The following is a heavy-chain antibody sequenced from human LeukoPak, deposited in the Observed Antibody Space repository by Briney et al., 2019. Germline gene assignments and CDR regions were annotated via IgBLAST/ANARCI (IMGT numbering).Heavy chain of an antibody. Sequence: GESLRISCQGSGYSFTSYWISWVRQMPEKGLEWMGRIDPSDSYTNYSPSFQGHVTISADKSISTAYLQWSSLKASDTAMYYCARIASGCSGGSCYSSPDYYYGMDVWGQGTTVTVSS. CDR2: IDPSDSYT. CDR3: ARIASGCSGGSCYSSPDYYYGMDV. J-gene: IGHJ6*02. CDR1: GYSFTSYW. D-gene: IGHD2-15*01. V-gene: IGHV5-10-1*01.